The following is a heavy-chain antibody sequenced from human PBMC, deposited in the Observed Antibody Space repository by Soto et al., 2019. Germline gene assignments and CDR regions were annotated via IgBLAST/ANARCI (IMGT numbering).Heavy chain of an antibody. D-gene: IGHD6-19*01. J-gene: IGHJ3*01. CDR2: ICSGGRT. CDR1: GFSVSSYH. Sequence: GEAPCLSCEACGFSVSSYHMSVVRQAPGKGLEWVSVICSGGRTYYADCVKGRFTSTRDNAKKSLYLQMNSLRDEDSAVYFCATYNSGRWEHVAVGLWGQGTMVTVS. CDR3: ATYNSGRWEHVAVGL. V-gene: IGHV3-53*01.